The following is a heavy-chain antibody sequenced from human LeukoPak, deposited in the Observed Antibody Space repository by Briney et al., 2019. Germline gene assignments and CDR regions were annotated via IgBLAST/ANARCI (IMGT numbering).Heavy chain of an antibody. CDR3: ARLTPPFDY. D-gene: IGHD3-16*01. CDR1: GFTFSSYW. V-gene: IGHV3-74*01. Sequence: GGSLRLSCAASGFTFSSYWMHWFRQAPGKGLVWVARVNSDGSSTNYADSVKGRFTISRDNAKSTLYLQMNSLRAEDTAVYYCARLTPPFDYWGPGTLVTVSS. J-gene: IGHJ4*02. CDR2: VNSDGSST.